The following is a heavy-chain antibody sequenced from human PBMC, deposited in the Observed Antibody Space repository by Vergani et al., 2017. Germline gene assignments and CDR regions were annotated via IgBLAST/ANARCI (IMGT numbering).Heavy chain of an antibody. CDR2: ISSSSSYI. CDR3: ARAMYYYDSSGYIYPDY. V-gene: IGHV3-21*01. Sequence: EVQLVESGGGLVKPGESLRLSCTASGFTVIGYSMNWVRQAPGTGLEWVSSISSSSSYIYYADSLKGRFTISRDNAKNSLYLQMNSLRAEDTAVYYCARAMYYYDSSGYIYPDYWGQGTLVTVSS. CDR1: GFTVIGYS. D-gene: IGHD3-22*01. J-gene: IGHJ4*02.